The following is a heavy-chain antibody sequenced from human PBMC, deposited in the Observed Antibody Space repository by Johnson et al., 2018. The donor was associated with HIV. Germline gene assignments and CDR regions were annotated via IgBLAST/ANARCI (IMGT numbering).Heavy chain of an antibody. CDR1: GFTFSSYW. CDR3: ARSEVRYFDWSYQRGAFDI. Sequence: VQLVESGGGLVQPGGSLRLSCATSGFTFSSYWMNWVRQAPGKGLEWVANIKQDGSEKYYVDSVKGRFTISRDNAKNSLYLQMNSLRAEDTAVYYCARSEVRYFDWSYQRGAFDIWGQGTMVTVSS. V-gene: IGHV3-7*01. D-gene: IGHD3-9*01. J-gene: IGHJ3*02. CDR2: IKQDGSEK.